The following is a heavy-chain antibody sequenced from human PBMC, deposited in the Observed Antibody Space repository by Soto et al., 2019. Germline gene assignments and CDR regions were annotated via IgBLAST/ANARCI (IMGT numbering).Heavy chain of an antibody. CDR1: GFTFGDYA. CDR2: IRSKAYGGTT. J-gene: IGHJ4*02. CDR3: TRDLLERRSSRWYYYDSSGYSTLDY. Sequence: GGSLRLSCTASGFTFGDYAMSWFRQAPGKGLEWVGFIRSKAYGGTTEYTASVKGRFNISRDDSKSIAYLQMNSLKTEDTAVFYCTRDLLERRSSRWYYYDSSGYSTLDYWGQGTLVTVSS. V-gene: IGHV3-49*01. D-gene: IGHD3-22*01.